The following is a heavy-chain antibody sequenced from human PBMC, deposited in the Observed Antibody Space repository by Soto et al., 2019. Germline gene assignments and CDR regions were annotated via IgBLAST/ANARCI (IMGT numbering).Heavy chain of an antibody. CDR2: ILYTGST. CDR3: ARLDYGDSAFDS. CDR1: GGSINSASYH. J-gene: IGHJ4*02. V-gene: IGHV4-31*03. Sequence: QVQLEESGPGLVQPSETLSLTCSVSGGSINSASYHWGWLRQHPGKGLEFIGFILYTGSTYYNPSLETRVTISVDTSKNHVSLRLSAVTAADTAVYYCARLDYGDSAFDSWGRGTQVTVSS. D-gene: IGHD4-17*01.